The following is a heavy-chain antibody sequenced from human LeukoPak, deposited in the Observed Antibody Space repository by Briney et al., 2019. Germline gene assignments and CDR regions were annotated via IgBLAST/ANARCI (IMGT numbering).Heavy chain of an antibody. CDR3: ARDMSGSYSTRFDP. V-gene: IGHV1-18*01. CDR2: ISAYNGNT. D-gene: IGHD1-26*01. Sequence: GASVKVSCTASGYTFTTYGINWVRQAPGQGLEWMGWISAYNGNTNYAQRFQGRVTMTTDTSTSTAYMELRSLRSDDTAVCYCARDMSGSYSTRFDPWGQGTLVTVSS. J-gene: IGHJ5*02. CDR1: GYTFTTYG.